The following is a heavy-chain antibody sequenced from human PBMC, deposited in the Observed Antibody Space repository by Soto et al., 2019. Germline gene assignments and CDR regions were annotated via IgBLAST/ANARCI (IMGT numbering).Heavy chain of an antibody. V-gene: IGHV4-39*01. J-gene: IGHJ6*03. D-gene: IGHD6-13*01. CDR3: ARHGGGEAAGTYYYYYMDV. Sequence: SETLSLTCTVSGGSISSSSYYWGWIRQPPGKGLEWIGSIYYSGSTYYNPSLKSRVTISVDTSKNQFSLKLSSVTAADTAVYYCARHGGGEAAGTYYYYYMDVWGKGTTVTVSS. CDR2: IYYSGST. CDR1: GGSISSSSYY.